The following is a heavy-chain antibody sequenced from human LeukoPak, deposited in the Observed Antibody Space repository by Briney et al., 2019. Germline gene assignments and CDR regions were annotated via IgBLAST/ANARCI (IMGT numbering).Heavy chain of an antibody. Sequence: ASVKVSCKASGYTFTSYGISWVRQAPGQGLEWMGWISAYNGNTNYAQKLQGRVTMTTDTSTSTAYMELRFLISDDTAVYYCARDRYYYTSGSYYTLDYWGQGTLVTVSS. D-gene: IGHD3-10*01. CDR1: GYTFTSYG. V-gene: IGHV1-18*01. CDR2: ISAYNGNT. J-gene: IGHJ4*02. CDR3: ARDRYYYTSGSYYTLDY.